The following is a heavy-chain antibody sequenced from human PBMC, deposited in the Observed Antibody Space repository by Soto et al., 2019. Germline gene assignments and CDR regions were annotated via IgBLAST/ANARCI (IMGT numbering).Heavy chain of an antibody. CDR1: GGSISSGGFY. V-gene: IGHV4-31*03. Sequence: QVQLQESGPGLVKPSQTLSLTCTVSGGSISSGGFYWSWIRQHPGKGLEWIGYIYYSGSTYSNPSLKSRVTISVDTSKNQFSLKLSSVTAADTAVYYCARTIMATGTTPDYFDYWGQGTLVTVSS. CDR2: IYYSGST. CDR3: ARTIMATGTTPDYFDY. D-gene: IGHD1-7*01. J-gene: IGHJ4*02.